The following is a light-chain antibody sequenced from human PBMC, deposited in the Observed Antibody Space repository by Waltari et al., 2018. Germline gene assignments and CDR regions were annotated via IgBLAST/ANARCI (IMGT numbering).Light chain of an antibody. J-gene: IGLJ2*01. V-gene: IGLV3-1*01. Sequence: SYELTQPPSVSVSPGQTASITCSGDKLGEKYACWYQQKPGQSPVLVIYQDDKRPSRSPEGFSGSTSGNTATLTIGGTQSLDEADYYCQTWDSSTVVFGGATKLTVL. CDR2: QDD. CDR3: QTWDSSTVV. CDR1: KLGEKY.